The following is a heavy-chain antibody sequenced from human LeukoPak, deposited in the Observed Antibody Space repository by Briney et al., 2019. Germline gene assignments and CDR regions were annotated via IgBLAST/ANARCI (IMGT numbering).Heavy chain of an antibody. CDR3: VKHVVVTADSWYFDY. J-gene: IGHJ4*02. CDR2: IYSGGST. D-gene: IGHD2-21*02. V-gene: IGHV3-53*05. CDR1: GFTVSSNY. Sequence: GGSLRLSCAASGFTVSSNYMSWVRQAPGKGLEWVSVIYSGGSTYYADSVKGRFTISRDNSKNTLYLQMSSLRAEDTAVYYCVKHVVVTADSWYFDYWGQGTLVTVSS.